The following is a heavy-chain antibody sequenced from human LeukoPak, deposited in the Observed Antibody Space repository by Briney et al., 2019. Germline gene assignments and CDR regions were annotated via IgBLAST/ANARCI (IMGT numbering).Heavy chain of an antibody. Sequence: GGSLRLSCVGSGFNFDDHAINWVRQVPGKGLEWVSNINWNGGSPGSVESAKGRFTISRDNAKNSVFLQMNSLRVEDTALYYCARDLLLGDAFDLWGQGTTVIVSS. CDR3: ARDLLLGDAFDL. CDR2: INWNGGSP. V-gene: IGHV3-20*04. CDR1: GFNFDDHA. J-gene: IGHJ3*01. D-gene: IGHD2/OR15-2a*01.